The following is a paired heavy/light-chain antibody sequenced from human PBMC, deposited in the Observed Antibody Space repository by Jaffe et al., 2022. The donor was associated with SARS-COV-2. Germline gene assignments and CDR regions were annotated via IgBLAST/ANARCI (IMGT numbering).Heavy chain of an antibody. J-gene: IGHJ1*01. V-gene: IGHV3-23*01. CDR1: GFTFSRSA. CDR2: ISGNGEST. Sequence: VQVLESGGGLVQPGGSLRLSCITSGFTFSRSAMSWVRQAPGKGLEWVSTISGNGESTYYADSMKGRFTISRDNSKNTLNLQINSLSAEDTAVYYCAKTTGSSWYEEHWGQGTLVTVSS. D-gene: IGHD6-13*01. CDR3: AKTTGSSWYEEH.
Light chain of an antibody. Sequence: EIVLTQSPATLSLSPGERATLSCRASQSVSSYLAWYQQKPGQPPRLLIYDASNRATGIPARFSGSGSGTDFTLTISSLEPEDFAVYYCQQRGNWPRTFGPGTKVDIK. V-gene: IGKV3-11*01. CDR2: DAS. CDR3: QQRGNWPRT. CDR1: QSVSSY. J-gene: IGKJ1*01.